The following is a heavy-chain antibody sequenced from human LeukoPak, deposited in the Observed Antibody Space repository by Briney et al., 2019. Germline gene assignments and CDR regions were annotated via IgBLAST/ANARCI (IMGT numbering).Heavy chain of an antibody. Sequence: GKSLKISCKGSGYSFTSYGIGWVRQRPGKGLDWMGIIYPGDSDTRYSPSFQGQVTISADNSISNAYHEWRSLKASDTAMYYCARQKGAARPGYFDYWGQGTLVTVSS. D-gene: IGHD6-6*01. CDR2: IYPGDSDT. CDR1: GYSFTSYG. J-gene: IGHJ4*02. V-gene: IGHV5-51*01. CDR3: ARQKGAARPGYFDY.